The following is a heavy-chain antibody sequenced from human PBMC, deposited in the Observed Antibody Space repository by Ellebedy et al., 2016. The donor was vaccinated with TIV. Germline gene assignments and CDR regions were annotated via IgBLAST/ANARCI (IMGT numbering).Heavy chain of an antibody. CDR2: ISAYNGNT. CDR1: GYTFTSYG. Sequence: ASVKVSCKASGYTFTSYGISWVRQAPGQGLEWMGWISAYNGNTNYAQKLQGRVTMTTDTSTSTAYMELRSLRSDDTAVYYCARDYGNLVQNYYDSSGYYDYWGQGTLVTVSS. CDR3: ARDYGNLVQNYYDSSGYYDY. V-gene: IGHV1-18*04. J-gene: IGHJ4*02. D-gene: IGHD3-22*01.